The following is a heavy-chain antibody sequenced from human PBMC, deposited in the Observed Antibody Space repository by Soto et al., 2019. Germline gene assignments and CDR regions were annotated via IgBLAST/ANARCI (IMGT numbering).Heavy chain of an antibody. Sequence: SETLSLTCSVSGASIRNYYWSWIRQPPGKGLEWIGEINQSGITNYNPSLKSRVTISEDASKNQFSLKLSSVTAADTAVYYCARGNGIASRPADYWGQGTLVTVSS. D-gene: IGHD6-13*01. J-gene: IGHJ4*02. CDR1: GASIRNYY. CDR3: ARGNGIASRPADY. CDR2: INQSGIT. V-gene: IGHV4-34*01.